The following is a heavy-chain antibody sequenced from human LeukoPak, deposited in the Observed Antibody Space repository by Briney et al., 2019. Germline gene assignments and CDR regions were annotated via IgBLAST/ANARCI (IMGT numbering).Heavy chain of an antibody. CDR3: ARRHGDYLGGFEY. V-gene: IGHV3-7*01. D-gene: IGHD4-17*01. CDR2: IKQDGSEK. Sequence: GGSLGLSCAASGFTFSNYWMSWVRQAPGKGLEWVANIKQDGSEKYYVDSVKGRFTISRDNAKNTLYLQMNSLRDEDTAVYYCARRHGDYLGGFEYWGQGTLVTVSS. J-gene: IGHJ4*02. CDR1: GFTFSNYW.